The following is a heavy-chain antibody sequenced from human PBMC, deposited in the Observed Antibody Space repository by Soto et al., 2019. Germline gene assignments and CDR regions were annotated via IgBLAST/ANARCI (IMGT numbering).Heavy chain of an antibody. CDR1: GFRLNRYY. J-gene: IGHJ4*02. D-gene: IGHD2-21*01. CDR2: ISSSSSDI. V-gene: IGHV3-21*01. CDR3: ARDPFSENSDSLGL. Sequence: GGSLKISCAASGFRLNRYYMNWVSQAPEKGLEWVSFISSSSSDIYYADSVKGRFTISRDNAKNSLFLRMNSLRVEDTAVYYCARDPFSENSDSLGLWGQGTLVTVS.